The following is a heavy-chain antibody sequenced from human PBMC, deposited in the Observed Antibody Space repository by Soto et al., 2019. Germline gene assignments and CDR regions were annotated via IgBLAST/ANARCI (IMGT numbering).Heavy chain of an antibody. J-gene: IGHJ4*02. D-gene: IGHD3-22*01. CDR1: GCTFSSYA. CDR3: ARGGAYYYDSSGYYGPHDY. CDR2: IIPIFGTA. V-gene: IGHV1-69*13. Sequence: SVKGSCKASGCTFSSYASSWVRQAPGQGLEWMGGIIPIFGTANYAQKFQGRVTITADESTSTAYMELSSLRSEDTAVYYCARGGAYYYDSSGYYGPHDYWGQGTLVTVPS.